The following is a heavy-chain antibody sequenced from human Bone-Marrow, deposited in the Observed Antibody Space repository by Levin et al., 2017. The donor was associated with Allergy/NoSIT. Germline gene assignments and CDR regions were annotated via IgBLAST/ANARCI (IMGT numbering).Heavy chain of an antibody. CDR2: ISSSSSYI. J-gene: IGHJ5*02. CDR3: VREGYDSRGYYYSP. Sequence: SCAASGFTFSTYTMNWVRQAPGKGPEWVSTISSSSSYIHYADSVKGRFTISRDNAKNSLYLQMNSLRAEDTAVYYCVREGYDSRGYYYSPWGQGTLVTVSS. D-gene: IGHD3-22*01. V-gene: IGHV3-21*01. CDR1: GFTFSTYT.